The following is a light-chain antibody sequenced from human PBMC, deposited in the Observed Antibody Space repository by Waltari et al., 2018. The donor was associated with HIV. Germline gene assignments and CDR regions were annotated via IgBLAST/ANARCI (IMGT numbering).Light chain of an antibody. CDR1: SSDVGSYNL. CDR3: CSYAGSSTWV. CDR2: EVS. V-gene: IGLV2-23*02. J-gene: IGLJ3*02. Sequence: QSALTQPASVSGSPGQSITISCTGTSSDVGSYNLVSWYQQHPGKAPKLMIYEVSTRPSGVSHRFSGSNSGNTASLTISGLQAEDEADYYCCSYAGSSTWVFGGGTKLTVL.